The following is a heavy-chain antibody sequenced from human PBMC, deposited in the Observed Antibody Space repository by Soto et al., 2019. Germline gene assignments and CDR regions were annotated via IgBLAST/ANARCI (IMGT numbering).Heavy chain of an antibody. CDR3: ARVEGRLRYFEWLYDYYGMDV. J-gene: IGHJ6*02. D-gene: IGHD3-9*01. CDR1: GYTFTSYY. CDR2: INPSGGST. V-gene: IGHV1-46*01. Sequence: GASVKVSCKASGYTFTSYYMHWVRQAPGQGLEWMGIINPSGGSTSYAQKFQGRVTMTRDTSTSTVYMELSSLRSEDTAVYYCARVEGRLRYFEWLYDYYGMDVWGQGTTVTVSS.